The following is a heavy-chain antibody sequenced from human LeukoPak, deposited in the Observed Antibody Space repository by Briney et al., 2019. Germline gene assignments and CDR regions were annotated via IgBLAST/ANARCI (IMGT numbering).Heavy chain of an antibody. Sequence: GGSLRLSCAASGFTFSSYEMNWVRQAPGKGLEWVSYISSSGSTIYYADSVKGRFTTSRDNAKNSLYLQMNSLRAEDTAVYYCARVQGSSWYPRDYYYYGMDVWGKGTTVTVSS. CDR2: ISSSGSTI. CDR1: GFTFSSYE. V-gene: IGHV3-48*03. CDR3: ARVQGSSWYPRDYYYYGMDV. D-gene: IGHD6-13*01. J-gene: IGHJ6*04.